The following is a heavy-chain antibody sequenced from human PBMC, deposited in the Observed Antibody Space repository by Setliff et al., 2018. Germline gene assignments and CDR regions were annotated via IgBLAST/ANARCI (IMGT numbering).Heavy chain of an antibody. J-gene: IGHJ4*02. CDR2: TYHTEST. Sequence: SETLSLTCAVSSGSISYNNWWTWVRQPPGKGLEWIGETYHTESTNYNPSLKSRVTISLDKSKNQFSLELSSVTAADTAVYYCARDDTYDFWGGHGHLDSWGQGILVTVSS. CDR1: SGSISYNNW. D-gene: IGHD3-3*01. V-gene: IGHV4-4*02. CDR3: ARDDTYDFWGGHGHLDS.